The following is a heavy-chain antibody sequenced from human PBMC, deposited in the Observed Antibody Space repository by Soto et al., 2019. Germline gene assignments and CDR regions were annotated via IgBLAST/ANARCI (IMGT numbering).Heavy chain of an antibody. D-gene: IGHD6-19*01. CDR2: ICRDGGGT. CDR3: VRGTSAWRGMDY. V-gene: IGHV3-74*01. Sequence: PGGSLRLSCAVSVFTFNTYCMHWVRQAPETGLVWVSRICRDGGGTDYAASVKGRFTISRDDAKNSLYLQMNSLRVEDTAMYYCVRGTSAWRGMDYWGQGTLVTVSS. CDR1: VFTFNTYC. J-gene: IGHJ4*02.